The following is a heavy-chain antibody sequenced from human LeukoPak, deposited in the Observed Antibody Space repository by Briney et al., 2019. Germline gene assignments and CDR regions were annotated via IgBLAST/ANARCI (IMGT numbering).Heavy chain of an antibody. Sequence: GGSLRLSCAASGFTFSSYAMSWVRQAPGKGLEWVSAISGSGGSTYYADSVKGRFTISRDNAKNTLYLQMNSLRAEDTAVYYCAKTIGYCSSTSCYSENRSDYYYGMDVWGQGTTVTVSS. CDR1: GFTFSSYA. V-gene: IGHV3-23*01. J-gene: IGHJ6*02. CDR3: AKTIGYCSSTSCYSENRSDYYYGMDV. D-gene: IGHD2-2*03. CDR2: ISGSGGST.